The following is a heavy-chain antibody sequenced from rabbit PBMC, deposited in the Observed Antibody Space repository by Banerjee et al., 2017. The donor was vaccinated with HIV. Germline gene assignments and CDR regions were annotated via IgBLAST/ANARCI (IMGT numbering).Heavy chain of an antibody. CDR2: IYAGSTDNT. V-gene: IGHV1S45*01. Sequence: QQQLEESGGGLVKPGGTLTLTCKASGLDLSSYDYMCWVRQAPGKGLEWIACIYAGSTDNTYSASWAKGRFTVSKTSSTTVTLQMTSLTAADTATYFCARAWGYYLYYYNAYVPDAFDPWGPGTLVTVS. CDR1: GLDLSSYDY. CDR3: ARAWGYYLYYYNAYVPDAFDP. D-gene: IGHD6-1*01. J-gene: IGHJ2*01.